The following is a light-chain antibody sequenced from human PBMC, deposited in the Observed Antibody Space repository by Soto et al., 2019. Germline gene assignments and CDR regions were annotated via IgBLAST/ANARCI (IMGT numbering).Light chain of an antibody. Sequence: QSVLTQPPSVSGAPGQRVTISCTGSSSNIGAGYDVHWYQQIPGTAPKLLIYGNFNRPSGIPDRYSGSKSDTSASLAITGLQAEDEADYYCQSYDSSLSGSVFGGGTKVTVL. J-gene: IGLJ3*02. CDR3: QSYDSSLSGSV. CDR1: SSNIGAGYD. CDR2: GNF. V-gene: IGLV1-40*01.